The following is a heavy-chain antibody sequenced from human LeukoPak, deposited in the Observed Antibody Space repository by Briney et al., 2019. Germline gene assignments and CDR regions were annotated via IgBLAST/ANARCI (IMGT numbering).Heavy chain of an antibody. J-gene: IGHJ4*02. CDR1: GGSISSGGYY. V-gene: IGHV4-30-2*01. D-gene: IGHD6-13*01. CDR2: IYHSGST. CDR3: ARDSSWYGIDY. Sequence: SETLSLTCTVSGGSISSGGYYWSWIRQPPGKGLEWIGYIYHSGSTYYNPSLKNRVTISVDRSKNQFSLKLSSVTAADTAVYYCARDSSWYGIDYWGQGTLVTVSS.